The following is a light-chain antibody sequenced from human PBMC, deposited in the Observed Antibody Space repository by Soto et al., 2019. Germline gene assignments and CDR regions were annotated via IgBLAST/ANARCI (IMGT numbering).Light chain of an antibody. CDR2: DAS. J-gene: IGKJ5*01. Sequence: IVLTQSPATLSLWPGETAILSCRASQTVSSYLSWYQHKPGQAPRLLIYDASKRAPGIPARFSGSGSGTDFTLTISSLEPEDFAVYYCQQRSTPITFGQGTRLEIE. V-gene: IGKV3-11*01. CDR1: QTVSSY. CDR3: QQRSTPIT.